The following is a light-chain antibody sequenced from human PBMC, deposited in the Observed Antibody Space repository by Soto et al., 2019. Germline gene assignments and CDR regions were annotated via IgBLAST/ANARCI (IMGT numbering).Light chain of an antibody. CDR3: QQYGSSPIFT. V-gene: IGKV3-20*01. Sequence: EIVLTQSPGTLSLSPGERATLSCRASQSVSSSYLAWYQQKPGQAPRLLIYGASSRATGIPDRFSGGGSGTDFTLTISRLEPEDFALYYCQQYGSSPIFTFGPGTKVDIK. CDR1: QSVSSSY. J-gene: IGKJ3*01. CDR2: GAS.